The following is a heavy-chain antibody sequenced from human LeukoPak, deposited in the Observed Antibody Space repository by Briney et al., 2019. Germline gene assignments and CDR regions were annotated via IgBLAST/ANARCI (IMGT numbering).Heavy chain of an antibody. D-gene: IGHD4-11*01. J-gene: IGHJ4*01. V-gene: IGHV3-33*01. CDR2: IWSDATNR. Sequence: PGGSLRLSCAASGFIFSHHAMHWVRQAPGKGLEWLAVIWSDATNRFYADSVKGRFTISRDNSQNTVFPQMNSLRVKDTAIYYCARDAQRGFDYSNSLKNWGHGTLVTVSS. CDR1: GFIFSHHA. CDR3: ARDAQRGFDYSNSLKN.